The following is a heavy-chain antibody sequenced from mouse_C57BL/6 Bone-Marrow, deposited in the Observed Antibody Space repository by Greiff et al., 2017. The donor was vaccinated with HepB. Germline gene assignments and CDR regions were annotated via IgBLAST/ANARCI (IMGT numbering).Heavy chain of an antibody. J-gene: IGHJ2*01. CDR1: GYTFTSYW. CDR2: IDPSDSYT. CDR3: ARWGYYGSSYYFDY. V-gene: IGHV1-50*01. Sequence: QVQLKQPGAEPVKPGASVKLSCKASGYTFTSYWMQWVKQRPGQGLEWIGEIDPSDSYTNYNQKFKGKATLTVDTSSSTAYMQLSSLTSEDSAVYYCARWGYYGSSYYFDYWGQGTTLTVSS. D-gene: IGHD1-1*01.